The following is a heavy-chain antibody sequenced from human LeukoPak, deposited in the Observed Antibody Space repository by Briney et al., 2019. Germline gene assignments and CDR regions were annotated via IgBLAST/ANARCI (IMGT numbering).Heavy chain of an antibody. V-gene: IGHV3-64D*06. CDR2: ISSNGGST. Sequence: GGSLRLSCSASGFTFSSYAMHWVRQAPGKGLEYVSAISSNGGSTYYADSVKGRFTISRDNSKNTLYLQMSSLRAEDTAVYYCEKDWGAILTGYWYYWGQGTLVTVSS. CDR1: GFTFSSYA. J-gene: IGHJ4*02. D-gene: IGHD3-9*01. CDR3: EKDWGAILTGYWYY.